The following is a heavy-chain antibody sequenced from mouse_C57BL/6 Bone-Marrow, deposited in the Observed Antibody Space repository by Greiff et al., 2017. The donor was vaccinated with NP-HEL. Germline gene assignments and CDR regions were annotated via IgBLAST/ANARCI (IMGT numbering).Heavy chain of an antibody. J-gene: IGHJ4*01. D-gene: IGHD2-2*01. CDR1: GYTFTDYY. CDR3: ARFTLWLRRDAMDY. V-gene: IGHV1-19*01. CDR2: INPYNGGT. Sequence: EVKLQESGPVLVKPGASVKMSCKASGYTFTDYYMNWVKQSHGKSLEWIGVINPYNGGTSYNQKFKGKATLTVDKSSSTAYMELNSLTSEDSAVYYCARFTLWLRRDAMDYWGQGTSVTVSS.